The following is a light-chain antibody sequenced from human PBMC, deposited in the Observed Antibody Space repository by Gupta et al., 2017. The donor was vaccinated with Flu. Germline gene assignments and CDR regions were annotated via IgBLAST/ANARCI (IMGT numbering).Light chain of an antibody. V-gene: IGKV1-39*01. CDR3: QQHYSPPIT. J-gene: IGKJ4*01. CDR2: GAS. Sequence: PSSLSASIGDRVTITCRASQNIDKFLDWYQQKPGKAPRLLIVGASTMQSGVPSRFSGSGAGTEFTLTITSLQSEDFATYYCQQHYSPPITFGRGTRLEIK. CDR1: QNIDKF.